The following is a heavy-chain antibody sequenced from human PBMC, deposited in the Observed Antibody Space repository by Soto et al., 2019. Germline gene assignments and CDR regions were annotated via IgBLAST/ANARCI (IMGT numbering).Heavy chain of an antibody. J-gene: IGHJ4*02. CDR2: ISSSSSYI. V-gene: IGHV3-21*01. Sequence: GSLRLSCAASGFTFSSYSMNWVRQAPGKGLEWVSSISSSSSYIYYADSVKGRFTISRDNAKNSLYLQMNSLRAEDTAVYYCAREGAVWFGELFSYYFDYWGQGTLVTVSS. CDR1: GFTFSSYS. CDR3: AREGAVWFGELFSYYFDY. D-gene: IGHD3-10*01.